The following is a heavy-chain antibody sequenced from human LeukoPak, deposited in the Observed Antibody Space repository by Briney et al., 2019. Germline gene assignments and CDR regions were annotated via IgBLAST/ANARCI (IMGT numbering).Heavy chain of an antibody. CDR2: VYPLDSET. J-gene: IGHJ4*02. Sequence: GESLKISCQTSRYSFNTFMIACVRQAPRRGLEWMGLVYPLDSETRYGPSFQGQVTISADKSTSSAFLQWDSLKASDTAMYYCVRHNTGADYWGQGTLVTVSS. CDR3: VRHNTGADY. CDR1: RYSFNTFM. V-gene: IGHV5-51*01. D-gene: IGHD1-14*01.